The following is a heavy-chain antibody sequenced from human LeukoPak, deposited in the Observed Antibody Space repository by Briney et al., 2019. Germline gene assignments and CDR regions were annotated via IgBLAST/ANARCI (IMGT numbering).Heavy chain of an antibody. J-gene: IGHJ4*02. CDR2: ITSSSSYI. CDR1: GFTFSSYN. CDR3: ARDWLRRSSSWKD. Sequence: GGSLRLSCAASGFTFSSYNMNWVRQAPGKGLEWVSSITSSSSYIYYADSVKGRFTISRDNAKNSLYLQMNSLRAEDTAVYYCARDWLRRSSSWKDWGQGTLVTVSS. D-gene: IGHD6-13*01. V-gene: IGHV3-21*01.